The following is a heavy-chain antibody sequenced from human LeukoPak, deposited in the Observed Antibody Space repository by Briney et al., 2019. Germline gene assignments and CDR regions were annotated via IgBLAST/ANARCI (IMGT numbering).Heavy chain of an antibody. Sequence: GGSLRLSCAASGFILSSYGMNWVRQAPGKGLEWVSSISGGSTYIYYADSVKGRFTISRDNAKNSLYLQMNSLRAEDTAVYYCARGLSFGVFDYWGQGTLVPVSS. CDR1: GFILSSYG. J-gene: IGHJ4*02. CDR3: ARGLSFGVFDY. CDR2: ISGGSTYI. D-gene: IGHD3-10*01. V-gene: IGHV3-21*01.